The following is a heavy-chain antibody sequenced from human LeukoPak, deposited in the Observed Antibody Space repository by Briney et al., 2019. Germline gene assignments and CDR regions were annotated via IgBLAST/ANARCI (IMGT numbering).Heavy chain of an antibody. CDR1: GYTFTGYY. V-gene: IGHV1-69*13. J-gene: IGHJ4*02. CDR3: ARERSRDYYDSSGYYSLDY. D-gene: IGHD3-22*01. CDR2: IIPIFGTA. Sequence: SVKVSCKASGYTFTGYYMHWVRQAPGQGLEWMGGIIPIFGTANYAQKFQGRVTITADESTSTAYMELSSLRSEDTAVYYCARERSRDYYDSSGYYSLDYWGQGTLVTVSS.